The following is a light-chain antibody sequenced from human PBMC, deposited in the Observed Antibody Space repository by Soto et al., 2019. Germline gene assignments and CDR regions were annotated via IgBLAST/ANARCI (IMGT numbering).Light chain of an antibody. CDR1: QGIRNF. V-gene: IGKV1-27*01. J-gene: IGKJ3*01. CDR3: QKYSSVPV. Sequence: DIQMTQSPTSLSASVGDRVTITCRASQGIRNFVAWYQQKPGKPPKLLIYAASTLQSGVPSRFSGSGSGTDSTLTINSLQPEDVETYSCQKYSSVPVFGPGIKVEI. CDR2: AAS.